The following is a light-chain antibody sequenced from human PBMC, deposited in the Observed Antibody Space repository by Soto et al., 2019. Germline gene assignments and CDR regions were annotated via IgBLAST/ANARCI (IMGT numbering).Light chain of an antibody. Sequence: EILLTQSPYTLSSSPGERATITCRASQSVNSNYLAWHQQKPGQAHRLLIYGASSRTGGIPDRFSVSGSGTDFTLTISRLEPEDFAVYYCQQYDTSAPTFGGGTKVEIK. J-gene: IGKJ4*01. CDR1: QSVNSNY. CDR3: QQYDTSAPT. CDR2: GAS. V-gene: IGKV3-20*01.